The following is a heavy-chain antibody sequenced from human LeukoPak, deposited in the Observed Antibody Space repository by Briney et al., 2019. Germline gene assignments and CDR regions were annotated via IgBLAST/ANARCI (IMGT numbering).Heavy chain of an antibody. Sequence: PGGSLRLSCAASGFTFSSYAMSGVRQAPGKGLECVSAISGSCGSTYYADSVKGRFTISRDNSKNTLYLQMNSLRAEDTAVYYCAKVRGAAPKMSYFDYWGQGTLVTVSS. V-gene: IGHV3-23*01. CDR2: ISGSCGST. CDR1: GFTFSSYA. CDR3: AKVRGAAPKMSYFDY. J-gene: IGHJ4*02. D-gene: IGHD6-13*01.